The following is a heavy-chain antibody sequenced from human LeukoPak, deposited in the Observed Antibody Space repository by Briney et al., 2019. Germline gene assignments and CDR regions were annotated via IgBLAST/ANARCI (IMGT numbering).Heavy chain of an antibody. CDR1: GGSFSGYY. CDR3: ARYGSYYYYMDV. CDR2: IYTSGST. Sequence: NPSETLSLTCAVYGGSFSGYYWSWIRQPAGKGLEWIGRIYTSGSTNYNPSLKSRVTISVDTSKNQFSLKLSSVTAADTAVYYCARYGSYYYYMDVWGKGTTVTVSS. V-gene: IGHV4-59*10. J-gene: IGHJ6*03.